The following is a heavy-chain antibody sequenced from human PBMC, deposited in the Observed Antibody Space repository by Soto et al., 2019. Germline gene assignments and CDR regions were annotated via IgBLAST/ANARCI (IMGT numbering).Heavy chain of an antibody. CDR2: IYYSGST. CDR3: ARDGYYYGSGSPRFDP. J-gene: IGHJ5*02. D-gene: IGHD3-10*01. Sequence: PSETLSLTCTVSGGSISSGGYYWSWIRQHPGKGLEWIGYIYYSGSTYYNPSLKSRVTISVDTSKNQFSLKLSSVTAADTAVYYCARDGYYYGSGSPRFDPWGQGTLVTVSS. CDR1: GGSISSGGYY. V-gene: IGHV4-31*03.